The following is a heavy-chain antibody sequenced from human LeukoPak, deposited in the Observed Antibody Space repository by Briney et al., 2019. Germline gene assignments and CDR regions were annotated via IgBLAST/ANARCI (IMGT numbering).Heavy chain of an antibody. CDR3: ARLARRNAIAAAGTSDY. D-gene: IGHD6-13*01. J-gene: IGHJ4*02. Sequence: SETLSLTCTVSGGSISSSSYYWGWIRQPPGKGLEWIGSIYYSGSTYYNPSLKSRVTISVDTSKNQFSLKLSSVTAADTAVYYCARLARRNAIAAAGTSDYWGQGTLVTVSS. CDR2: IYYSGST. V-gene: IGHV4-39*01. CDR1: GGSISSSSYY.